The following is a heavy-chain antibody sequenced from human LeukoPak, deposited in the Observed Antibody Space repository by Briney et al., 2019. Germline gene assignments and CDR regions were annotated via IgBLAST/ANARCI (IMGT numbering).Heavy chain of an antibody. D-gene: IGHD3-22*01. Sequence: GGSLRLSCAASGFTFSSYSMNWVRQAPGKGLEWISYISSSTRTIYYADSVKGRFTISRDNAKNSLYLQMNSLRDEDTAVYYCARAQYYDSSGYYYEDYFQHWGQGTLVTVSS. CDR2: ISSSTRTI. CDR3: ARAQYYDSSGYYYEDYFQH. CDR1: GFTFSSYS. J-gene: IGHJ1*01. V-gene: IGHV3-48*02.